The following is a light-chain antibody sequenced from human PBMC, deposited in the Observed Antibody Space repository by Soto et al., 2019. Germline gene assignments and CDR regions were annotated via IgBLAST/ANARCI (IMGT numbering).Light chain of an antibody. CDR2: LVS. CDR1: TSDIGDYNY. CDR3: TSWGI. V-gene: IGLV2-14*01. J-gene: IGLJ1*01. Sequence: QSALTQPASVSGSPGQSITISCTGTTSDIGDYNYVSWYQHLPDKVPKLIISLVSNRPSGVSNRFSGSKSGHTASLTISGLQAEDEGDYYCTSWGIFGPGSKVTVL.